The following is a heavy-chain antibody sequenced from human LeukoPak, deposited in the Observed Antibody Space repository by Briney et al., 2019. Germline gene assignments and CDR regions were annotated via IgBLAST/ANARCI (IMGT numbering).Heavy chain of an antibody. CDR1: GGSISSYY. CDR2: IYYSGST. J-gene: IGHJ3*02. CDR3: ARDRSPAGWPRGMSAFDI. V-gene: IGHV4-59*01. D-gene: IGHD3-10*01. Sequence: SETLSLTCTVSGGSISSYYWSWIRQPPGKGLECIGYIYYSGSTRYNPSLESRVTMSVDTSKNQVSLKLTSVTAADTAVYYCARDRSPAGWPRGMSAFDIWGQGTKVTVSS.